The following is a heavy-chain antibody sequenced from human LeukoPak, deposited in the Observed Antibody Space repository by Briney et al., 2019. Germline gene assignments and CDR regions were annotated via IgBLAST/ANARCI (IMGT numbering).Heavy chain of an antibody. CDR2: IKQDGSET. CDR1: GFTFSNYW. Sequence: GGSLRLSCTATGFTFSNYWMSWVRQTPEKGLEWVANIKQDGSETVYVDSVKGRFTISRDNAQSSLYLQMNSLRAEDTAVYYCARGPYSSSWSYGMDVWGQGTAVTVSS. D-gene: IGHD6-13*01. J-gene: IGHJ6*02. V-gene: IGHV3-7*05. CDR3: ARGPYSSSWSYGMDV.